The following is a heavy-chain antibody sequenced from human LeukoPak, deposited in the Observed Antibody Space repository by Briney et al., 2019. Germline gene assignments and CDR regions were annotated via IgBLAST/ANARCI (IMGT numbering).Heavy chain of an antibody. V-gene: IGHV4-59*12. CDR2: MHNGVHT. Sequence: SETLSLTCTVPGDSISSYFWSWIRQPPGKGLEWIGYMHNGVHTNYNPSLKSRVTISGDTPKNQLSLKLTSVTAADTAVYYCAATIKRDYGDTNLDYWGQGTLVTVPS. D-gene: IGHD4/OR15-4a*01. CDR3: AATIKRDYGDTNLDY. CDR1: GDSISSYF. J-gene: IGHJ4*02.